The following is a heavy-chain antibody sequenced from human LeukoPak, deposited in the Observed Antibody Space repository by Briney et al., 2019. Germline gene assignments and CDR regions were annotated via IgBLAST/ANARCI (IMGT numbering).Heavy chain of an antibody. CDR3: ARGYCSSTSRYRAFWDY. CDR1: GFTFSSYS. J-gene: IGHJ4*02. V-gene: IGHV3-21*01. CDR2: ISSSSSYI. Sequence: GGSLRLSCAASGFTFSSYSMNWVRQAPGKGLEWVSSISSSSSYIYYADSVKGRFTISRDNAKNSLYLQMNSLRAEDTAVYYCARGYCSSTSRYRAFWDYWGQGTMVTVSS. D-gene: IGHD2-2*01.